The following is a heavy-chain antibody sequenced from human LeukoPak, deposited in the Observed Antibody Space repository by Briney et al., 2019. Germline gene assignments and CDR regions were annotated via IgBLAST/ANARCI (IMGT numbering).Heavy chain of an antibody. CDR1: GGSISSYY. CDR2: IYYSGST. D-gene: IGHD3-22*01. Sequence: SETLSLTCTVSGGSISSYYWSWIRQPPGKGLEWIGYIYYSGSTNYNPSLKSRVTISVDTSKNQFSLKLSSVTAADTAVYYCAREATYYYDSSGPGGLDYWGQGTLVTVSS. V-gene: IGHV4-59*01. CDR3: AREATYYYDSSGPGGLDY. J-gene: IGHJ4*02.